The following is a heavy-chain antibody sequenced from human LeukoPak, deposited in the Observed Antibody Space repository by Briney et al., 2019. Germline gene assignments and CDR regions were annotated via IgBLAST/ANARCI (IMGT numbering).Heavy chain of an antibody. J-gene: IGHJ4*02. CDR3: ARDLDLGVTRWLEPEFDY. D-gene: IGHD5-24*01. CDR1: GFTFSSYS. Sequence: GGSLRLSCAASGFTFSSYSMNWVRQAPGKELERVSSISSSSSYIYYADSVKGRFTISRDNAKNSLYLQMNSLRAEDTAVYYCARDLDLGVTRWLEPEFDYWGQGTLVTVSS. V-gene: IGHV3-21*01. CDR2: ISSSSSYI.